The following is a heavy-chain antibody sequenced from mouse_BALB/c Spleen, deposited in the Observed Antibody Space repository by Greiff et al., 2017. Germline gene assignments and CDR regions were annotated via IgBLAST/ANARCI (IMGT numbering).Heavy chain of an antibody. CDR1: GYTFTDYA. Sequence: QVQLKESGPELVRPGVSVKISCKGSGYTFTDYAMHWVKQSHAKSIEWIGVISTYYGNTNYNQKFKGKATMTVDKSSSTAYMELARLTSEDSAIYYCARGNWYFDVWGAGTTVTVSS. V-gene: IGHV1-67*01. J-gene: IGHJ1*01. CDR3: ARGNWYFDV. CDR2: ISTYYGNT.